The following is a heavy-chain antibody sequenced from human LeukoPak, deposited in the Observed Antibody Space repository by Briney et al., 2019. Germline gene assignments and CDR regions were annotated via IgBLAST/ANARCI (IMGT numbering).Heavy chain of an antibody. J-gene: IGHJ4*01. CDR2: ERYDGENT. Sequence: GGSLRLSCAASGFTFPAFGMRWVRQAPGTGLQWVAFERYDGENTYYADSVKGRFTISRDRTKNTVYLQMNSLRVDDTAVYYCAKDLSSFGYSIGKGLDYWGQGTLVIVSS. D-gene: IGHD5-18*01. V-gene: IGHV3-30*02. CDR3: AKDLSSFGYSIGKGLDY. CDR1: GFTFPAFG.